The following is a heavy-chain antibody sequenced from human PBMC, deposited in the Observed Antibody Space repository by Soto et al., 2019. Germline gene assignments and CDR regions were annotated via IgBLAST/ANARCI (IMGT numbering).Heavy chain of an antibody. D-gene: IGHD3-3*01. J-gene: IGHJ6*03. Sequence: EVQLVESGGGLVQPGGSLRLSCAASGFTFSSYWMSWVRQAPGKGLEWVANIKQDGSEKYYVDSVKGRFTISRDNAKNSLYLQMNILRAEDTAVYYCARDASDFWSGYHYYMDVWGKGTTVTVSS. CDR2: IKQDGSEK. CDR1: GFTFSSYW. V-gene: IGHV3-7*01. CDR3: ARDASDFWSGYHYYMDV.